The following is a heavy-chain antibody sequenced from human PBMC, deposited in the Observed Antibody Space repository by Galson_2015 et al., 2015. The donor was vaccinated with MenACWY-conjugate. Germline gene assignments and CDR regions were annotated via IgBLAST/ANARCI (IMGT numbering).Heavy chain of an antibody. CDR2: DGGST. CDR3: AKDSSSTSSRYGMDV. V-gene: IGHV3-43D*03. J-gene: IGHJ6*02. D-gene: IGHD2-2*01. Sequence: DGGSTYYADSVKGRFTISRDNSKNSLYLQMNSLRAEDTALYYCAKDSSSTSSRYGMDVWGQGTTVTVSS.